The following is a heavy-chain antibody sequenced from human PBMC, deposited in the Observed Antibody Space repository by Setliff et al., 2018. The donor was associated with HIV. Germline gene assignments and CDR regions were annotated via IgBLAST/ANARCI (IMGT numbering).Heavy chain of an antibody. CDR2: ITPSGGSR. CDR1: GYTFSSYS. CDR3: ARAQQKLVQFYYYMDV. D-gene: IGHD6-13*01. V-gene: IGHV1-46*01. Sequence: ASVKVSCKASGYTFSSYSLHWVRQGPGQGLEWMGIITPSGGSRRYAQKFQGRLTMTRDMSTSTVHMDLSSLRPEDTAVYYCARAQQKLVQFYYYMDVWGKGTTVTVSS. J-gene: IGHJ6*03.